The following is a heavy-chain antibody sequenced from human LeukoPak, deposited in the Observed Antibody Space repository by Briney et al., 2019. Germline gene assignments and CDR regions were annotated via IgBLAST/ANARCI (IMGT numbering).Heavy chain of an antibody. CDR3: ARDLGYCSFGFGLDNCNRKWFDP. D-gene: IGHD2-2*03. CDR1: GYTFTSSG. J-gene: IGHJ5*02. CDR2: VSTYSGNT. Sequence: ASVTVSCKASGYTFTSSGISWVRRAHGQGLEWMGWVSTYSGNTNYAQKFQGRVTMTRDTSTNTAYMELKNLRPDDTAIYYCARDLGYCSFGFGLDNCNRKWFDPWGQGTLVSVSS. V-gene: IGHV1-18*01.